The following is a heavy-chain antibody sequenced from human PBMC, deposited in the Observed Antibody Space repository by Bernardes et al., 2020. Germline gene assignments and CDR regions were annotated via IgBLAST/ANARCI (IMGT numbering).Heavy chain of an antibody. CDR3: AKLLSDPYYFDS. D-gene: IGHD3-16*02. CDR1: GFTFTAYY. J-gene: IGHJ4*02. CDR2: INPNPHSGAT. V-gene: IGHV1-2*06. Sequence: ASVKVSCKPSGFTFTAYYMHWVRQAPGQGLEWMGRINPNPHSGATNYAQKFQGRVTMTRDTSINTAYMELNRLRSDDTAVYYCAKLLSDPYYFDSWGQRTLVTVSS.